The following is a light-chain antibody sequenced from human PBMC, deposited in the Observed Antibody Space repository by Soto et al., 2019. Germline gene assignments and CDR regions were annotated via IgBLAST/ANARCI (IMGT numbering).Light chain of an antibody. CDR1: QSVTTS. V-gene: IGKV1-5*01. CDR2: DAS. J-gene: IGKJ1*01. CDR3: QQYNSYWT. Sequence: DIQMTQSPSIVSATVGDRVTITCRASQSVTTSLAWYQQKPGQAPKLLIFDASSLESGVPSRFSGSGSGTEFTLTISSLQTDDFATYYCQQYNSYWTFGQGTKVDIK.